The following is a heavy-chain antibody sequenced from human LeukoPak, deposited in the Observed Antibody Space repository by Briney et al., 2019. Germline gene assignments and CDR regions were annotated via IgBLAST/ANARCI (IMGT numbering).Heavy chain of an antibody. J-gene: IGHJ5*02. V-gene: IGHV1-18*01. CDR1: GYTFTSYG. CDR2: ISAYNGNT. D-gene: IGHD2-2*01. CDR3: ARDDPYCSSTSCYLLSAWFDP. Sequence: ASVKVSCKASGYTFTSYGISWVRQAPGQGLEWMGWISAYNGNTNYAQKLQGRVTMTTDTSTSTAYTELRSLRSDDTAVYYCARDDPYCSSTSCYLLSAWFDPWGQGTLVTVSS.